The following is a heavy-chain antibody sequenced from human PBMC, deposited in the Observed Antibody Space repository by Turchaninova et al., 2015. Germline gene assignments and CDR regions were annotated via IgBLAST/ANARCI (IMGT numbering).Heavy chain of an antibody. CDR1: GFTFSNTW. J-gene: IGHJ6*02. V-gene: IGHV3-74*01. Sequence: PGGSLRLSCAASGFTFSNTWMHWVRQVPGKGLVWISHINSDGSGTKYAGSVEGRFIISRDNGKNTLYLQRKSLRAEDTAVYYCARGNYYGLDVWGQGTTVTVSS. CDR2: INSDGSGT. CDR3: ARGNYYGLDV.